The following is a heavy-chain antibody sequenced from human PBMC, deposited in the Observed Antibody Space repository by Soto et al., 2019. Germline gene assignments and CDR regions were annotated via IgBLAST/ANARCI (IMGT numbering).Heavy chain of an antibody. V-gene: IGHV5-10-1*01. CDR3: ARRIPVAGNEAFDI. CDR2: IDPTDSYS. CDR1: GYTFTTYW. J-gene: IGHJ3*02. Sequence: GESLKISCKGSGYTFTTYWITWVRQMPGKGLEWMGRIDPTDSYSDYSPSFQGHVTISADKSISTAYLQWSSLKASDTAMYYCARRIPVAGNEAFDIWGQETMVTVSS. D-gene: IGHD6-19*01.